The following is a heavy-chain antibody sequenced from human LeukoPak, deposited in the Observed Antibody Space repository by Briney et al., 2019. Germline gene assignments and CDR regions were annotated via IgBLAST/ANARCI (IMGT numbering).Heavy chain of an antibody. V-gene: IGHV3-23*01. CDR1: GGSISSYY. CDR2: ISGSGGSGGST. J-gene: IGHJ4*02. Sequence: PSETLSLTCTVSGGSISSYYWSWIRQPAGKGLEWVSSISGSGGSGGSTYYADSVKGRFTISRDNSKNTLYLQMNSLRAEDTAVYYCAKDSSPSGSYPFDYWGQGTLVTVSS. CDR3: AKDSSPSGSYPFDY. D-gene: IGHD1-26*01.